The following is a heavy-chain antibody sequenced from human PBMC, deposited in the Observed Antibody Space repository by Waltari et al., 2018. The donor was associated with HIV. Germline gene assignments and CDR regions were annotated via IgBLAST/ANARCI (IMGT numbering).Heavy chain of an antibody. CDR1: GFTFTTFA. V-gene: IGHV3-23*01. D-gene: IGHD4-17*01. Sequence: EVQLLESGGDLVQPGGYLRISCAGSGFTFTTFAMAWVRQDPGKGPEWVSGIYGSGGRAYYSDSVRGRFTISRDDSKNTLYLQMNSLRTEDAAVYYCAKGRLTTTSFDYWGQGTLVTVSS. J-gene: IGHJ4*02. CDR3: AKGRLTTTSFDY. CDR2: IYGSGGRA.